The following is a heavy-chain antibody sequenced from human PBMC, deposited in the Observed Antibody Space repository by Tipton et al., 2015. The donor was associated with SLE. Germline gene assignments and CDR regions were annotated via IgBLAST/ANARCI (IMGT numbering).Heavy chain of an antibody. CDR1: GGSISSSNDY. D-gene: IGHD5-18*01. CDR2: IYYSGST. V-gene: IGHV4-39*07. J-gene: IGHJ6*03. Sequence: TLSLTCTVSGGSISSSNDYWGWIRQTPGKGLEWIATIYYSGSTYYNPSLKSRGTISIDKSKNQFSLKLTSVTAADTAVYYCARGGLGYSYYYYMDVWGKGTAVTVSS. CDR3: ARGGLGYSYYYYMDV.